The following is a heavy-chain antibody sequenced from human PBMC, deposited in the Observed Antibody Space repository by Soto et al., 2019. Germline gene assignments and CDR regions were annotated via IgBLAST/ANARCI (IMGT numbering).Heavy chain of an antibody. CDR3: ARDGGYNFWSGYPINWFDS. CDR2: INPSNAKT. V-gene: IGHV1-46*01. CDR1: GYTFTTYY. J-gene: IGHJ5*01. D-gene: IGHD3-3*01. Sequence: ASVKVSCKASGYTFTTYYMHWVRQAPGQGLEWMGIINPSNAKTSYAQKFQGRVTMTSEMSTSTVYMELSGLRSEDMAVYYCARDGGYNFWSGYPINWFDSWGQGTLVTVSS.